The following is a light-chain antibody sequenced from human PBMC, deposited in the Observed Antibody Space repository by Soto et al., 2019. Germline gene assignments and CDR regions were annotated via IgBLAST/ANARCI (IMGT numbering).Light chain of an antibody. Sequence: AIQVTQSPSSLSASVGDRVTITCRTSQGIRIALGWYQQKPGKVPKLLIYAASTLQSVVPSRFSGSGSGRDFTLTISSLQPEDVATYYCLLDYAYFWAFGQGTKVDIK. CDR2: AAS. V-gene: IGKV1-6*01. CDR1: QGIRIA. CDR3: LLDYAYFWA. J-gene: IGKJ1*01.